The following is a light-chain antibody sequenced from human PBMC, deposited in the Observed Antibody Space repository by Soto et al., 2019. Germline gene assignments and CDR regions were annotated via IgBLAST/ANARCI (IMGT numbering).Light chain of an antibody. CDR1: SSDVGGSNY. CDR3: SSYTSSSLYV. V-gene: IGLV2-14*01. CDR2: DVS. J-gene: IGLJ1*01. Sequence: QSVLTQPASVSRSPGQSFTISCTGTSSDVGGSNYVSWYQQLPGKAPKLMIYDVSDRPSGVSNRFSGSKSGNTASLTISGLQAEDEADYYCSSYTSSSLYVFGTGTKLTVL.